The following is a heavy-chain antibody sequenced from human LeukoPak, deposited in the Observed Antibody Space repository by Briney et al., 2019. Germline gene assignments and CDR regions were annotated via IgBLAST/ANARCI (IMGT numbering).Heavy chain of an antibody. CDR1: GFTFSSYW. V-gene: IGHV3-74*01. D-gene: IGHD1-26*01. J-gene: IGHJ4*02. CDR3: AREDSGSYPY. Sequence: GGSLRLSCAASGFTFSSYWIHWVRQAPGKGLVWVSRIDTDGSNTNYADSVKGRFTISRDNAQNTVYLQMNSLRSEDTAVYYCAREDSGSYPYWGQGTLVTVSS. CDR2: IDTDGSNT.